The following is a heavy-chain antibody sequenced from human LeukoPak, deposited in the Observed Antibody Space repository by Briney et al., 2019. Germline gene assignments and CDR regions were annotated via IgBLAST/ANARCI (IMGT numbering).Heavy chain of an antibody. CDR3: ARDGLRDSGYYRGVLDY. CDR2: IIPILGIA. J-gene: IGHJ4*02. V-gene: IGHV1-69*04. Sequence: SVRVSCKASGGTFSSYAISWVRQAPGQGLEWMGRIIPILGIANYAQKFQGRVTITADKSTSTAYMELSSLRSEDTAVYYCARDGLRDSGYYRGVLDYWGQGTLVTVSS. D-gene: IGHD3-22*01. CDR1: GGTFSSYA.